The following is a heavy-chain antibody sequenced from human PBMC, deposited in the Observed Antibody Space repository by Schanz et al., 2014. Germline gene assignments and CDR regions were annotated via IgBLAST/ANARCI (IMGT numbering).Heavy chain of an antibody. CDR2: IYGGGIT. Sequence: EVQLVESGGGLVQPGGSLRLSCAASGFTVSSNYMSWVRQAPGKGLEWVSVIYGGGITYYADSVKGRFTISRDNSKNTLYLQMNSLRAEDTAVYYCRLWFGELYYGMDVWGQGTTVTVSS. V-gene: IGHV3-66*01. CDR1: GFTVSSNY. D-gene: IGHD3-10*01. J-gene: IGHJ6*02. CDR3: RLWFGELYYGMDV.